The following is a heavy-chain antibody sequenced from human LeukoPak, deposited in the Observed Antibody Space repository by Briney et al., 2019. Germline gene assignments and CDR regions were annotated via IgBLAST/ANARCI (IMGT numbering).Heavy chain of an antibody. CDR1: GFTFSSYG. CDR3: AGAYYVGYSYGRNHYWYFDL. J-gene: IGHJ2*01. V-gene: IGHV3-21*01. CDR2: ISSSSSYI. Sequence: GRSLRLSCAASGFTFSSYGMNWVRQAPGKGLEWVSSISSSSSYIYYADSVKGRFTISRDNAKNSLYLQMNSLRAEDTAVYYCAGAYYVGYSYGRNHYWYFDLWGRGTLVTVSS. D-gene: IGHD5-18*01.